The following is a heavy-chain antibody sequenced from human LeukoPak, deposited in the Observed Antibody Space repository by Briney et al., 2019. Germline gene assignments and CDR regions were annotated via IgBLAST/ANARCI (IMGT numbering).Heavy chain of an antibody. V-gene: IGHV1-18*01. CDR2: TSAYNGNT. CDR1: GYTVISYG. J-gene: IGHJ3*01. D-gene: IGHD1-26*01. Sequence: ASVKVSCKASGYTVISYGISWWRQSPGQRVEWRGWTSAYNGNTNYAQHLQGRVPMTTDTHTRTEYLELRSLRSDDTDVHYCARVQHSGSYYLIGEDAFDLWGQGTMVTVSS. CDR3: ARVQHSGSYYLIGEDAFDL.